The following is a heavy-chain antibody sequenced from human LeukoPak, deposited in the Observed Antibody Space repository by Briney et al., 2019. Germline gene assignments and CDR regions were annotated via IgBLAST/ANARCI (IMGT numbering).Heavy chain of an antibody. CDR1: GYRFTSYG. V-gene: IGHV1-18*01. CDR2: ISGYNGNT. J-gene: IGHJ4*02. D-gene: IGHD3-10*01. Sequence: GASVKVSCKTSGYRFTSYGISWVRQAPGQGLEWMGWISGYNGNTNYADSRDFAQKYQGRVTMKTDKSTSTAYMELRSLRSDDTAMYYCARGEGSGSYGYHDYWGQGTLVTVSS. CDR3: ARGEGSGSYGYHDY.